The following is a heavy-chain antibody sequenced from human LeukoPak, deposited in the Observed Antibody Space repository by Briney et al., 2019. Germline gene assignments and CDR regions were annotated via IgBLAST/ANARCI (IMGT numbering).Heavy chain of an antibody. CDR1: GYTFTSYY. Sequence: ASVKVSCKASGYTFTSYYMHWVRQAPGQGLEWMGIINPSGGSTSYAQKFQGRVTITRDTSASTAYMELSSLRSEDTAVYYCARDGAEVVVITPPDYWGQGTLVTVSS. CDR3: ARDGAEVVVITPPDY. CDR2: INPSGGST. J-gene: IGHJ4*02. V-gene: IGHV1-46*01. D-gene: IGHD3-22*01.